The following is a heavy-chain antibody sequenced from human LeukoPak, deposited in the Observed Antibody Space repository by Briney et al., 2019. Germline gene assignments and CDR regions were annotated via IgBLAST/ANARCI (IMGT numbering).Heavy chain of an antibody. V-gene: IGHV3-23*01. D-gene: IGHD3-10*01. CDR1: GFTFSSYG. CDR3: AKGEHYGSGSYSTNY. Sequence: PGGSLRLSCSASGFTFSSYGMNWVGQAPGKGLEWVSGIRGSGVTTYYADSVKVRFTISRDNFKNTLYLQMNRLRAKDKAVYYCAKGEHYGSGSYSTNYWGQGTLVTVSS. J-gene: IGHJ4*02. CDR2: IRGSGVTT.